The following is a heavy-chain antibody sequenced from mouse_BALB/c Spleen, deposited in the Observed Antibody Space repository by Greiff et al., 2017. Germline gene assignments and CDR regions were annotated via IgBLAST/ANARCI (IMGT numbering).Heavy chain of an antibody. CDR2: ISSGGSYT. V-gene: IGHV5-6*01. Sequence: EVQLVESGGDLVKPGGSLKLSCAASGFTFSSYGMSWVRQTPDKRLEWVATISSGGSYTYYPDSVKGRFTISRDNAKNTLYLQMSSLKSEDTAMYYCARDDYEDYWGQGTSVTVSS. D-gene: IGHD2-4*01. CDR3: ARDDYEDY. J-gene: IGHJ4*01. CDR1: GFTFSSYG.